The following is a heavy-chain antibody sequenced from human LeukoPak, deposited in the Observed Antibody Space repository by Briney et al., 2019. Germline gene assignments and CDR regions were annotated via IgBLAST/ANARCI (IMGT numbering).Heavy chain of an antibody. D-gene: IGHD3-10*01. Sequence: ASVKVSCKASGYTFTSYDINWVRQATGQGLEWMGWMSPDSGNTGYAQKFQGRVTMTRNTSIGTAYMELSSLTSDDTAVYYCARYAYGSGSYYQKPFDYWGQGTLVTVSS. J-gene: IGHJ4*01. CDR2: MSPDSGNT. V-gene: IGHV1-8*01. CDR1: GYTFTSYD. CDR3: ARYAYGSGSYYQKPFDY.